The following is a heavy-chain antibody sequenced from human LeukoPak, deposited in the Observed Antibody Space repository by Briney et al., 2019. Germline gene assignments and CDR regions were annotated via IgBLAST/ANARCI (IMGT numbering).Heavy chain of an antibody. CDR1: GGSISSYY. J-gene: IGHJ6*04. D-gene: IGHD3-3*01. CDR2: TYSSGST. V-gene: IGHV4-4*07. CDR3: AREPDFDFWNDSDV. Sequence: PSETLSLTCTVSGGSISSYYWSWIRQPAGKGLEWIGRTYSSGSTNYNPSLKSRVTISVDTSKNQFSLKLSSVTAADTAVYYCAREPDFDFWNDSDVWGKGTTVTVSS.